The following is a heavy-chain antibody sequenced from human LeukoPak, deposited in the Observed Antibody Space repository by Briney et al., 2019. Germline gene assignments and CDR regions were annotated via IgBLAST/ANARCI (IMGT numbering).Heavy chain of an antibody. CDR1: GGSFSGYY. CDR3: ARGGYSYGYGPGRNSNYYYGMDV. J-gene: IGHJ6*02. CDR2: INHSGST. D-gene: IGHD5-18*01. Sequence: SETLSLTCAVYGGSFSGYYWSRIRQPPGKGLEWIGEINHSGSTNYNPSLKSRVTISVDTSKNQFSLKLSSVTAADTAVYYCARGGYSYGYGPGRNSNYYYGMDVWGQGTTVTVSS. V-gene: IGHV4-34*01.